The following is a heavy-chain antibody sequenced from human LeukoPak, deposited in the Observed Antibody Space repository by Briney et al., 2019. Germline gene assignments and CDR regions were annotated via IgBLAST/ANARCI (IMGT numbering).Heavy chain of an antibody. Sequence: GGSLRLSCATSGPTVRSNYMTWVRQAPGKGLEWVSFIYTDGRTYYADSVKGRFTISRDNSKNTLSLQMNSLRAEDTAVYYCAKDVRVGGGGMDVWGQGTPVAVSS. V-gene: IGHV3-53*01. CDR1: GPTVRSNY. J-gene: IGHJ6*02. CDR3: AKDVRVGGGGMDV. D-gene: IGHD1-26*01. CDR2: IYTDGRT.